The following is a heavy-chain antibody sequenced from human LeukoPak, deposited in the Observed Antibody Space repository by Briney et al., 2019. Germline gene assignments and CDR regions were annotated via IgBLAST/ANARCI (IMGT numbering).Heavy chain of an antibody. V-gene: IGHV3-23*01. Sequence: GGSLRLSCAASEFTFSSYAMSWVRQAPGKGLDWVSAISGSGGSTYYADSVKGRFTISRDNSRNTLYLQMNSLRAEDTAVYYCGKDYYCSGWPDAFDIWGQGTMVTVSS. J-gene: IGHJ3*02. D-gene: IGHD6-19*01. CDR3: GKDYYCSGWPDAFDI. CDR1: EFTFSSYA. CDR2: ISGSGGST.